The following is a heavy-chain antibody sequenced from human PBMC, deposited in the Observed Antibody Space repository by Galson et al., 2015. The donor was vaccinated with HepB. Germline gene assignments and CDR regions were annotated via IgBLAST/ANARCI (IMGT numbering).Heavy chain of an antibody. CDR1: GFTFHNYW. Sequence: SLRLSCAASGFTFHNYWMNWVRHTPGKGLEWVASMKQDGGEKHYLDAVRGRFTISGDAATNSLLLQMNSLRAEDTAVYHCYDGHYSGRWGRGTLVTVSP. J-gene: IGHJ4*02. CDR2: MKQDGGEK. V-gene: IGHV3-7*01. CDR3: YDGHYSGR. D-gene: IGHD4-17*01.